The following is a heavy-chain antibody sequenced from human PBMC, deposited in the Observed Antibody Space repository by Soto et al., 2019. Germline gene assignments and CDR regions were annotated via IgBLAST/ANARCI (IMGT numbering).Heavy chain of an antibody. D-gene: IGHD2-2*01. CDR1: GYSFTNSW. Sequence: GESLKISCKGSGYSFTNSWIGWVRQMPGKGLEWMGIIYPGDSDTRYSPLFQGQVTISADKSISTAYLQWSSLQASDTAMYYCATLGFCSSPTCSLDYWGQGTLVTVSS. V-gene: IGHV5-51*01. CDR2: IYPGDSDT. J-gene: IGHJ4*02. CDR3: ATLGFCSSPTCSLDY.